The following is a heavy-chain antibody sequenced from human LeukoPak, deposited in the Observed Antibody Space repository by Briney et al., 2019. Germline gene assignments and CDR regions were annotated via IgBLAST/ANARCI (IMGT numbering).Heavy chain of an antibody. Sequence: SVRFTCSASAFTITSNAMIWVRQAPGKGRLGVSATGSTVVSTFYADSVKGRFTISRDNAKNSLFLQMNSLRAEDTAVYYCASRFGDHDVDYWGQGTLVTVSS. CDR2: TGSTVVST. CDR3: ASRFGDHDVDY. J-gene: IGHJ4*02. CDR1: AFTITSNA. D-gene: IGHD3-10*01. V-gene: IGHV3-23*01.